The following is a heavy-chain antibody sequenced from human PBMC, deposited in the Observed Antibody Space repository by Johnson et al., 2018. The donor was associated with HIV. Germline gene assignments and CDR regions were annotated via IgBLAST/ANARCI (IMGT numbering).Heavy chain of an antibody. CDR1: GFTFSSYG. CDR3: ATERQAALDI. V-gene: IGHV3-30*02. Sequence: QVQLVESGGGVVQPGRSLRLSCAASGFTFSSYGMHWVRQAPGKGLEWVAFIRYDGSNKYYADSVKGRFTISRDNSKNTLYLQVNSLRPEDTAVYYCATERQAALDIWGQGTMVTVSS. D-gene: IGHD1-1*01. J-gene: IGHJ3*02. CDR2: IRYDGSNK.